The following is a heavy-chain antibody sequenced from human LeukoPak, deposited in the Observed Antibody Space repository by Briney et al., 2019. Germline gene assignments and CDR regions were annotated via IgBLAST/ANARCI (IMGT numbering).Heavy chain of an antibody. D-gene: IGHD6-13*01. V-gene: IGHV3-9*01. Sequence: GGSLRLSCAASGFTFDDYAMHWVRQAPGKGLEWVSGISWNSGSIGYADSVKGRFTISRDNAKNSLYLQMNSLRAEDTALYYCAKDKGRAAAYYYGMDVWGQGTTVAVSS. J-gene: IGHJ6*02. CDR3: AKDKGRAAAYYYGMDV. CDR2: ISWNSGSI. CDR1: GFTFDDYA.